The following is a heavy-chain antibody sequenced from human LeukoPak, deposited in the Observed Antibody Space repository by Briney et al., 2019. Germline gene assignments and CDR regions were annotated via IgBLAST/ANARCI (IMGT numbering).Heavy chain of an antibody. CDR1: GFTFKNYD. D-gene: IGHD3-9*01. CDR3: ARAVLYDILSGHFHFDS. V-gene: IGHV3-13*01. Sequence: PGGSLRLSCEASGFTFKNYDFHWVRQVTGKGLEWVAAMDTAGETYYAGSVKGRFTISRDRVQNSVYLQMDSLRGGDTAVYYCARAVLYDILSGHFHFDSWGKGTLVTVSS. J-gene: IGHJ4*02. CDR2: MDTAGET.